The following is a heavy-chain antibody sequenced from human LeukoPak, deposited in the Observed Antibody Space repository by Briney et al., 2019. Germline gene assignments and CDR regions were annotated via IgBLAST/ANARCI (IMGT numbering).Heavy chain of an antibody. CDR2: ISSSSSTI. CDR3: ARDQKGHSVVTPGPFGY. Sequence: QSGGSLRLSCAASGFTFSSYSMNWVRQAPGKGLEWVSYISSSSSTIYYADSVKGRFTISRDNAKNSLYLQMNSLRAEGTAVYYCARDQKGHSVVTPGPFGYWGQGTLVTVSS. J-gene: IGHJ4*02. D-gene: IGHD4-23*01. CDR1: GFTFSSYS. V-gene: IGHV3-48*04.